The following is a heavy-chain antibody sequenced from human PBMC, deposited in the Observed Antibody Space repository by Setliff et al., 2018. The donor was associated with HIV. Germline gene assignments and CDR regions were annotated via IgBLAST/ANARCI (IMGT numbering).Heavy chain of an antibody. J-gene: IGHJ5*02. CDR2: IWYDGSDK. CDR3: AKERNPYYYDTSGYSWFDP. CDR1: GFTFSSYG. V-gene: IGHV3-33*06. D-gene: IGHD3-22*01. Sequence: PGGSLRLSCAASGFTFSSYGMHWVRQAPGKGLEWVAVIWYDGSDKYYADSVKGRFTISRDNSKNTLYLQMNSLRVEDTAVYYCAKERNPYYYDTSGYSWFDPWGQGTLVTVSS.